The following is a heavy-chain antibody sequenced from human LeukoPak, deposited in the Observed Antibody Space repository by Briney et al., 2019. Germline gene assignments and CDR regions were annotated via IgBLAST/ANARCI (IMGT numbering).Heavy chain of an antibody. J-gene: IGHJ4*02. CDR3: VRGYSGTYRADY. V-gene: IGHV3-23*01. CDR1: GFTLSSYA. CDR2: ISGSGGST. D-gene: IGHD1-26*01. Sequence: PGGSLRPSCAASGFTLSSYAMSWVRQAPGKGLEWVSAISGSGGSTYYADSVKGRFTISRDNAENTLYLQVNSLRAEDTALYYCVRGYSGTYRADYWGQGTLVTVSS.